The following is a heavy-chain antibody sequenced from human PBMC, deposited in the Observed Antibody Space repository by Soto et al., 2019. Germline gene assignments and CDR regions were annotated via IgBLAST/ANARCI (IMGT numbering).Heavy chain of an antibody. CDR2: IYYSGST. D-gene: IGHD3-3*01. J-gene: IGHJ4*02. Sequence: PSETLSLTCTVSGGSISSGGYYWSWIRQHPGKGLEWIGYIYYSGSTYYNPSLKSRVTISVDTSKNQFSLKLSSVTAADTAVYYCARGGVGYYDFWSGPNWGQETLVTVSS. V-gene: IGHV4-31*03. CDR1: GGSISSGGYY. CDR3: ARGGVGYYDFWSGPN.